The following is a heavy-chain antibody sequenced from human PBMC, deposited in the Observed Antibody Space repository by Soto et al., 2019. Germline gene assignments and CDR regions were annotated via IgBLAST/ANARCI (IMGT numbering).Heavy chain of an antibody. CDR2: ISYDGSNK. Sequence: QVQLVESGGGVVQPGRSLRLSCAASGFTFSSYAMHWVRQAPGKGLEWVAVISYDGSNKYYADSVKGRFTISRDNSKNTLYLQMNSLRAEDTAVYYCARTIYYYDSSGYYSALGYWGQGTLVTVSS. CDR1: GFTFSSYA. J-gene: IGHJ4*02. CDR3: ARTIYYYDSSGYYSALGY. D-gene: IGHD3-22*01. V-gene: IGHV3-30-3*01.